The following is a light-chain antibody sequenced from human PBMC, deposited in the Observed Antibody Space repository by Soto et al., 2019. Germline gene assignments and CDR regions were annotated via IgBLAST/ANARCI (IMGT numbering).Light chain of an antibody. CDR1: TSTIGADYD. J-gene: IGLJ1*01. V-gene: IGLV1-40*01. CDR3: QSYDSSLINYV. Sequence: QSVLTQPPSVSGAPGQRVTISCTGSTSTIGADYDVHWYQQLPGTAPKLLIYGSSDRPSGVPDRFSGSKSGTSASLAITGLQAEDEADYYCQSYDSSLINYVFGTGTKVTV. CDR2: GSS.